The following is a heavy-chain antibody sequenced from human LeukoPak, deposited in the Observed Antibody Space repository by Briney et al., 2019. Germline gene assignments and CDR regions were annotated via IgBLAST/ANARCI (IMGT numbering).Heavy chain of an antibody. CDR1: GGTFSSYA. D-gene: IGHD1-26*01. J-gene: IGHJ4*02. CDR2: IIPIFGTA. CDR3: AGGRWEPGELAFDY. V-gene: IGHV1-69*05. Sequence: SVKVSCKASGGTFSSYAISWVRQAPGQGLKWMGGIIPIFGTANYAQKFQGRVTITTDESTSTAYMELSSLRSEDTAVYYCAGGRWEPGELAFDYWGQGTLVTVSS.